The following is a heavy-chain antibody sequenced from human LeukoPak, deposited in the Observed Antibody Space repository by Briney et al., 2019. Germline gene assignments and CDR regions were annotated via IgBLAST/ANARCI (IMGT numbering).Heavy chain of an antibody. CDR1: GGSISGYY. CDR3: ARAWYSHGTFDH. Sequence: PSETLSLTCTVSGGSISGYYWSWIRQPPGKGLEWIGYIYNSGSTNYNPSLKSRVTISLDTSRNQFSLRLSSVIAADTAVYYRARAWYSHGTFDHWGQGTLVTVSS. CDR2: IYNSGST. V-gene: IGHV4-59*01. D-gene: IGHD5-18*01. J-gene: IGHJ4*02.